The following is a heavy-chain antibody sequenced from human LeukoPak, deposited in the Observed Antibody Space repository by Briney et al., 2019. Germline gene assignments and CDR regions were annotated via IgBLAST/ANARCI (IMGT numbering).Heavy chain of an antibody. D-gene: IGHD2-2*01. J-gene: IGHJ6*03. CDR3: ARDNRVRVPALHNLGYYMDV. CDR1: GFTFSSYW. Sequence: GGSLRLSCAASGFTFSSYWMSWVRQAPGKGLEWVANIKQDGSEKYYVDSVKGRFTISRDNAKNSLYLQMNSLRAEDTAVYYCARDNRVRVPALHNLGYYMDVWGKGTTVTVSS. CDR2: IKQDGSEK. V-gene: IGHV3-7*01.